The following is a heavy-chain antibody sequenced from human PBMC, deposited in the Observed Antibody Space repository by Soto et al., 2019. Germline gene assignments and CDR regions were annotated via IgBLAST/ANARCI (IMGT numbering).Heavy chain of an antibody. CDR2: IKSKTDGGTT. CDR1: GFTFSNAW. Sequence: PVGSLRLSCAASGFTFSNAWMSWVRQAPGKGLEWVGRIKSKTDGGTTDYAAPVKGRFTISRDDSKNTLYPQMNSLKTEDTAVYYCTTPPDYSNYVDFDYWGQGTLVTVSS. CDR3: TTPPDYSNYVDFDY. D-gene: IGHD4-4*01. J-gene: IGHJ4*02. V-gene: IGHV3-15*01.